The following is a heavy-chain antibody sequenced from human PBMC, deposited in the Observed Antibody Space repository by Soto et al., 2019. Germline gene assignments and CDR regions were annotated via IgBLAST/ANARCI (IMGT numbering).Heavy chain of an antibody. V-gene: IGHV3-21*01. Sequence: GGSLRLSCAASGFTFGSYSMNWVRQAPGKGLEWVSSISSSSSYIYYADSVKGRFTISRDNAKNSLYLQMNSLRAEDTAVYYCARDKLGYCSSTSCYPGYWGQGTLVTVSS. D-gene: IGHD2-2*01. CDR3: ARDKLGYCSSTSCYPGY. CDR2: ISSSSSYI. CDR1: GFTFGSYS. J-gene: IGHJ4*02.